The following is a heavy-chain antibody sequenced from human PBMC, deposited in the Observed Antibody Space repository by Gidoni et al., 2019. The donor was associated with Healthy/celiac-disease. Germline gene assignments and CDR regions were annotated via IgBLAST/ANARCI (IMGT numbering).Heavy chain of an antibody. CDR3: AKERRSRVHYYYYGIDV. CDR2: ISWNSGSI. CDR1: GFPFADYA. V-gene: IGHV3-9*01. D-gene: IGHD3-10*01. Sequence: EVQLVESGGGLVQPGRSLRLSCAASGFPFADYAMHWVRQAPWKGLEWVSGISWNSGSIGYADSVKGRFTISRDNAKNSLYLQMNSLRAEDTALYYCAKERRSRVHYYYYGIDVWGQGTTVTVSS. J-gene: IGHJ6*02.